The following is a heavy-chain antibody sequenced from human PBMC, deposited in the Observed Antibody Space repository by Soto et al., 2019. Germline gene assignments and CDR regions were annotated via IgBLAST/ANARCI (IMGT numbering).Heavy chain of an antibody. Sequence: EVQLVESGGGLIQPGGSLRLSCAASGFTVSSNYMSWVRQAPGKGLEWVSVIYSGGSTYYADSVKGRFTISRDNSKKTLYLQMNSLRAEDTAVYYCARGQDYGDYSYAFDIWGQGTMVTVSS. J-gene: IGHJ3*02. CDR3: ARGQDYGDYSYAFDI. V-gene: IGHV3-53*01. D-gene: IGHD4-17*01. CDR2: IYSGGST. CDR1: GFTVSSNY.